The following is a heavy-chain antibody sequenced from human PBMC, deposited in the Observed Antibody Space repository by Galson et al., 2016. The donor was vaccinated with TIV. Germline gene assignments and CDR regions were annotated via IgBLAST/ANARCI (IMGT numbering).Heavy chain of an antibody. CDR3: AKNRKTIDY. CDR2: ISGSGGST. J-gene: IGHJ4*02. D-gene: IGHD2/OR15-2a*01. CDR1: GFTFSSYA. V-gene: IGHV3-23*01. Sequence: ASGFTFSSYAMSWVRQAPGKGLEWVAAISGSGGSTYYVDSVKGRFTISRDNSKNTVYLQMNSLRAEDTAVYYCAKNRKTIDYWGQGTLVTVSS.